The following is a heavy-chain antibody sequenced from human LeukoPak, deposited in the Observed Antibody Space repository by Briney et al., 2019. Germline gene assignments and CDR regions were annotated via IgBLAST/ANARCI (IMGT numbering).Heavy chain of an antibody. CDR1: GYTFTGYY. Sequence: ASVKVSCKASGYTFTGYYMHWVRQAPGQGLEWMGRINPNSGGTNYAQEFQGRVTMTRDTSITTAYMELSRLRSDDTAVYYCARAHYDYVWGSYRSSYFDYWGQRTLVTVSS. J-gene: IGHJ4*02. CDR2: INPNSGGT. CDR3: ARAHYDYVWGSYRSSYFDY. V-gene: IGHV1-2*06. D-gene: IGHD3-16*02.